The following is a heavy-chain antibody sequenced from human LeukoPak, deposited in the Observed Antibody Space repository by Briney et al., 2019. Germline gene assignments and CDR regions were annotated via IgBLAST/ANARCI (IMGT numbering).Heavy chain of an antibody. CDR2: ISAYNGNT. Sequence: ASVKVSCKASGYTFTSYAMHWVRQAPGQRLEWMGWISAYNGNTNYAQKLQGRVTMTTDTSTSTAYMELRSLRSDDTAVYYCAKGGYSSSFKKEYFQHWGQGTLVTVSS. V-gene: IGHV1-18*01. D-gene: IGHD6-13*01. CDR1: GYTFTSYA. J-gene: IGHJ1*01. CDR3: AKGGYSSSFKKEYFQH.